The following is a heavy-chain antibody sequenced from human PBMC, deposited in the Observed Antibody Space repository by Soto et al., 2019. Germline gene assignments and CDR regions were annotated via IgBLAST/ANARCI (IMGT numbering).Heavy chain of an antibody. J-gene: IGHJ6*02. CDR3: ARAAGIMARGFHGMDV. V-gene: IGHV3-48*03. CDR1: GFAFSSYE. Sequence: EVQLVESGGGLVQPGGSLRLSCAASGFAFSSYEMNWVRQSPGKGLEWLSYISSTASTIHYADSVKGRFTISRDNANNSVYLQMNSLTADESAVYYRARAAGIMARGFHGMDVWGQGTTVTVSS. D-gene: IGHD3-10*01. CDR2: ISSTASTI.